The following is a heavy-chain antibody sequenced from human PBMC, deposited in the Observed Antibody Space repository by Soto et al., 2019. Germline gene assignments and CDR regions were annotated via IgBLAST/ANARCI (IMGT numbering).Heavy chain of an antibody. Sequence: GSLRLSCAASGFTFSSYSMNWVRQAPGKGLEWVSSISSSSSCIYYADSVKGRFTSSRDNAKNSLYLQMNSLRAEDTAVYYCSREGLDYYDSSGDAFDIWGQGTMVTVSS. CDR1: GFTFSSYS. J-gene: IGHJ3*02. V-gene: IGHV3-21*01. CDR2: ISSSSSCI. CDR3: SREGLDYYDSSGDAFDI. D-gene: IGHD3-22*01.